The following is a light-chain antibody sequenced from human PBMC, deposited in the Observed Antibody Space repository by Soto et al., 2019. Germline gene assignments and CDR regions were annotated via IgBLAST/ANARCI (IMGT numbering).Light chain of an antibody. CDR1: QSVSSSY. V-gene: IGKV3-20*01. Sequence: EIVLTQSPGTLSLSPGERATLSCRASQSVSSSYLAWYQQRPGQAPRRLIYGASSRATGILDRFSGSGSGTDFTLTISSLEPEDVAVEYCQPYNNWPLTFGGGTKV. CDR2: GAS. J-gene: IGKJ4*01. CDR3: QPYNNWPLT.